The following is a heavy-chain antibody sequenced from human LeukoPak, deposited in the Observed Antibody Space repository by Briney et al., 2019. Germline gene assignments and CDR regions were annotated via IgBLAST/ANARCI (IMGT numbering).Heavy chain of an antibody. Sequence: SETLSLPCTVSGGSIGSSNYYWVWIRQPPGKGLEWIGSIYYSGSTYYNSSLKSRVTMSVDTSKNQFSLKLSSVTAADTAVYYCARQLGSGSYYKDYWGQGTLVTVSS. D-gene: IGHD3-10*01. CDR2: IYYSGST. CDR3: ARQLGSGSYYKDY. J-gene: IGHJ4*02. CDR1: GGSIGSSNYY. V-gene: IGHV4-39*01.